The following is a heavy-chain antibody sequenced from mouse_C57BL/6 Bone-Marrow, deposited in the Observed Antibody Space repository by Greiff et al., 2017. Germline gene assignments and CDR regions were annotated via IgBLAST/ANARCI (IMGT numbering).Heavy chain of an antibody. CDR3: ASGGNYYGSSHWYFDV. Sequence: EVKLVESGGGLVKPGGSLKLSCAASGFTFSSYAMSWVRQTPEKKLEWVATISDGGSYTYYPDNVKGRFTISRDNAKNNLYLQMSHLKSEDTAMYYCASGGNYYGSSHWYFDVWGTGTTGTVSS. J-gene: IGHJ1*03. D-gene: IGHD1-1*01. V-gene: IGHV5-4*03. CDR1: GFTFSSYA. CDR2: ISDGGSYT.